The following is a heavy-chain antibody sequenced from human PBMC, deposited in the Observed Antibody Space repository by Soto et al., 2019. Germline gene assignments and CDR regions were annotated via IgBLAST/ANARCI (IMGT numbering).Heavy chain of an antibody. J-gene: IGHJ4*02. CDR2: IKSKTDGGTT. D-gene: IGHD1-26*01. V-gene: IGHV3-15*07. Sequence: GGSLRLSCAASGFTVSNAWMNWVRQAPGKGPEWVGRIKSKTDGGTTEYAAPVKGRFTISRDDSKNMLFLHMNSLKSEDTAIYYCLHGSNYDYWGKGTLVTVSS. CDR3: LHGSNYDY. CDR1: GFTVSNAW.